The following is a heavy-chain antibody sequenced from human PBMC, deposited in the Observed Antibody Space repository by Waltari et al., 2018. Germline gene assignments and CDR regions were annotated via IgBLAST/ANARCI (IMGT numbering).Heavy chain of an antibody. CDR2: IYHSGST. J-gene: IGHJ4*02. D-gene: IGHD2-2*01. V-gene: IGHV4-30-2*01. CDR3: ARGGYCSSTSCYRFMNFDY. Sequence: QLQLQESGSGLVKPSQTLSLTCAVPCGSISSGGYSWSWLRPPPGQGLEWIGYIYHSGSTYYNPSLKSRVTISVDRSKNQFSLKLSSVTAADTAVYYCARGGYCSSTSCYRFMNFDYWGQGTLVTVSS. CDR1: CGSISSGGYS.